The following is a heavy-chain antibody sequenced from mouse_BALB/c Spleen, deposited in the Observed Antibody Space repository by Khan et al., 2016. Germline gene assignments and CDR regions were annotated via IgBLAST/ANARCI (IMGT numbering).Heavy chain of an antibody. D-gene: IGHD1-1*01. CDR1: GFTFSSYG. CDR3: ARRLPYYYCFDY. J-gene: IGHJ2*01. Sequence: EVELVESGGGLVQPGGSLKLSCAASGFTFSSYGMSWVRQIPDKRLELVATINSNGGSTYYPDSVKGRFTISRDNAKHTLYLQMSSLKSEDTAMYFCARRLPYYYCFDYWGQGTTLTVSS. CDR2: INSNGGST. V-gene: IGHV5-6-3*01.